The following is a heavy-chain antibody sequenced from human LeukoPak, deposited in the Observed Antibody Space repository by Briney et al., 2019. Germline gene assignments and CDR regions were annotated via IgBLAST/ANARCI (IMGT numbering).Heavy chain of an antibody. V-gene: IGHV1-69*05. Sequence: SVTVSCKASGGTFSSYAISWVRQAPGQGLEWMGGIIPIFGTANYAQKFQGRVTITTDESTSTAYMELSSLRSEDTAVYYCARDDLDSSSWYGYWGQGTLVTVSS. J-gene: IGHJ4*02. CDR2: IIPIFGTA. D-gene: IGHD6-13*01. CDR1: GGTFSSYA. CDR3: ARDDLDSSSWYGY.